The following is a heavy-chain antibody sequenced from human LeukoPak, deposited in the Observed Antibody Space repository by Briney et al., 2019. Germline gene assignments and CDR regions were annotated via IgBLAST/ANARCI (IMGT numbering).Heavy chain of an antibody. CDR1: GFTDSSNY. D-gene: IGHD6-13*01. J-gene: IGHJ4*02. Sequence: GGSLRLSCAASGFTDSSNYMSWVRQAPGEGLEWVSVIYSGGSTYYADSVKGRFTISRDNSKNTLYLQMNSLRAEDTAVYYCARGPGGGIAAADYWGQGTLVTVSS. CDR2: IYSGGST. CDR3: ARGPGGGIAAADY. V-gene: IGHV3-66*01.